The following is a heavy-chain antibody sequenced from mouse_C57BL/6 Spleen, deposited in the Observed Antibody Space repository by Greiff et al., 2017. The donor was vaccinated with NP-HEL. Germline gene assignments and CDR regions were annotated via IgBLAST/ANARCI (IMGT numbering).Heavy chain of an antibody. CDR1: GYTFTSYW. V-gene: IGHV1-52*01. CDR3: ARLGSDEGWFAY. CDR2: IDPSDSET. Sequence: QVQLQQPGAELVRPGSSVKLSCKASGYTFTSYWMHWVKQRPIQGLEWIGNIDPSDSETHYNQKFKDKATLTVDKSSSTAYMQLSSLTSEDSAVYYCARLGSDEGWFAYWGQGTLVTVSA. J-gene: IGHJ3*01.